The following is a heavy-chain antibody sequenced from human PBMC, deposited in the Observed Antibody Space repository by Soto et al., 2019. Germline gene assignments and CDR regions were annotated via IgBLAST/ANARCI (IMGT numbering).Heavy chain of an antibody. Sequence: GGSLRLSCAASGFTFSSYWMSWVRQAPGKGLEWVASIKQDGSEKYYVDSVKGRFTISRDNAKNSLYLQMNSLRAEDTAVYYCARAHHYDILTGYYDYWGQGTLVTVSS. V-gene: IGHV3-7*01. CDR1: GFTFSSYW. J-gene: IGHJ4*02. CDR2: IKQDGSEK. D-gene: IGHD3-9*01. CDR3: ARAHHYDILTGYYDY.